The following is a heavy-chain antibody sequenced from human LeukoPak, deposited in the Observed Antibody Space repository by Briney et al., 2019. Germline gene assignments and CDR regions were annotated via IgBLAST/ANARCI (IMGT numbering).Heavy chain of an antibody. CDR2: IYYSGTS. CDR1: SGSISNGGYY. D-gene: IGHD6-19*01. Sequence: PSETLSLTCTVSSGSISNGGYYWVWIRQPPGKGLEWTGSIYYSGTSYYNPSLTSRVTISVDTSKNQFSLKLSSVTAADTAVYYCARAVMVAVAGGRFDYWGQGTRVTVSS. J-gene: IGHJ4*02. CDR3: ARAVMVAVAGGRFDY. V-gene: IGHV4-39*07.